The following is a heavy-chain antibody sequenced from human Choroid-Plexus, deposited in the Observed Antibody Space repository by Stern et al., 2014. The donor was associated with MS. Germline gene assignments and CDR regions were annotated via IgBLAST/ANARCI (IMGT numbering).Heavy chain of an antibody. Sequence: QDQLVQSGGGVAQPGRPLILSCAASGFTFSNFGMHWVRQAPGKGLEWVALISYDGSDKYYADSVKGRFTIFRDNSKNTLYMHMNSLRAEDTAVYYCAKDRQWSTYFFDYWGQGSLVTVSS. V-gene: IGHV3-30*18. CDR3: AKDRQWSTYFFDY. J-gene: IGHJ4*02. CDR1: GFTFSNFG. CDR2: ISYDGSDK. D-gene: IGHD2-15*01.